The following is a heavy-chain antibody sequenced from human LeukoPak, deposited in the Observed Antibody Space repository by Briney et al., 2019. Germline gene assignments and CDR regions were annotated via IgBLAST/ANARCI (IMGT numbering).Heavy chain of an antibody. CDR3: ARVVRGSSSPQFDY. V-gene: IGHV4-59*01. CDR2: IYYSGST. CDR1: GGSISSYY. J-gene: IGHJ4*02. Sequence: SETLSLTCTVSGGSISSYYWSWIRQPPGKGLEWIGYIYYSGSTNYNPSLKSRVTISVDTSKNQFSLKLSSVTAADTAVYYCARVVRGSSSPQFDYWGQGTLVTVSS. D-gene: IGHD6-13*01.